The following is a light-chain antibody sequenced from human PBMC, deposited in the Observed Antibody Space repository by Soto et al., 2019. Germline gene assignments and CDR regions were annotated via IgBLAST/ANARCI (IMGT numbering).Light chain of an antibody. CDR3: HQRRGSPHT. Sequence: ENVLTEPPATRSFSTGERATLSCRASQSFRCLLAWYQQKPGQAPRLLICDAYNRATGTPPRFSGSGSGTDFTLTIRRDRHENPLVYCSHQRRGSPHTFGPGTRLEI. J-gene: IGKJ5*01. V-gene: IGKV3-11*01. CDR2: DAY. CDR1: QSFRCL.